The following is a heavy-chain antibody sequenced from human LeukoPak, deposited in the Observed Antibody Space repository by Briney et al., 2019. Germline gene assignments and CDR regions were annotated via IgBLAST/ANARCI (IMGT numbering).Heavy chain of an antibody. J-gene: IGHJ6*02. CDR1: GGSISSYN. Sequence: SETLSLTYTVSGGSISSYNWSWIRKPPGKGLEWIGCIYHSGSTNYNPSLKSRVTISVDTSKNQFSLKLTSVTAADTAVYYCARHGYGEMVYGMDVWGQGTTVTVSS. D-gene: IGHD4-17*01. CDR2: IYHSGST. V-gene: IGHV4-59*01. CDR3: ARHGYGEMVYGMDV.